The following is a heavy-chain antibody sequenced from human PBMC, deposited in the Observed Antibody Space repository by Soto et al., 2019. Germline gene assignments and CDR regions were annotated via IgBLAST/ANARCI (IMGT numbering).Heavy chain of an antibody. D-gene: IGHD1-26*01. CDR1: GFPFNYYA. V-gene: IGHV3-23*01. CDR2: ISGGGDST. Sequence: EVQLLESGGGLVEPGGSLRLSCAASGFPFNYYAMTWVRQAPGKGLEWVSVISGGGDSTYYTDSVKGRFTISRDNSKNTLYLQMNSLRAEDTAEYYCAKSSGSFGVVDYWGQGTLVTVSS. CDR3: AKSSGSFGVVDY. J-gene: IGHJ4*02.